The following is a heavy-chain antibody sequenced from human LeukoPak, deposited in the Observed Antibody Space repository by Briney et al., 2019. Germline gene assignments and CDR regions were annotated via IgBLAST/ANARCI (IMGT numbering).Heavy chain of an antibody. CDR1: GWSLNNHY. CDR3: ASQYCSVTRCFDY. V-gene: IGHV4-34*01. D-gene: IGHD2-15*01. J-gene: IGHJ4*02. CDR2: INHIGGT. Sequence: PSETLSLTCAVYGWSLNNHYWIWIRQPPGKGLEWIGEINHIGGTNYNPSLESRVTISIDTSKSQFFLKLSSVTAADTAVYYCASQYCSVTRCFDYWGQGTLVTVSS.